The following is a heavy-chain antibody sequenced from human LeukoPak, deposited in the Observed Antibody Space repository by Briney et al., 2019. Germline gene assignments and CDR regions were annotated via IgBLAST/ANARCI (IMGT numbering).Heavy chain of an antibody. CDR3: ARESCSGGSCIDY. CDR2: IYYSGST. CDR1: GGSISSYY. Sequence: PSETLSLTCTVSGGSISSYYWSWIRQPPGKGLDWIGYIYYSGSTNYNPSLKSRVTISIDTSNNQFSLKLSSLNAADTAMYHCARESCSGGSCIDYWGQGTLVTVSS. V-gene: IGHV4-59*01. J-gene: IGHJ4*02. D-gene: IGHD2-15*01.